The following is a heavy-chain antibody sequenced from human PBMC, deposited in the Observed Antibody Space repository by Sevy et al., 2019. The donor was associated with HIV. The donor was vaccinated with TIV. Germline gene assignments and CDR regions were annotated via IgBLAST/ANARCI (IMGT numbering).Heavy chain of an antibody. Sequence: SETLSLTCSVSDGSISSYFLTWVRQSPGKGLEWIGNIYFTGNTDYSPSLKSRVTLSLDTSKSQFSLTLKSVTAADTAIYFCARDSTTRPRVLDYWGQGTLVTVSS. V-gene: IGHV4-59*01. CDR1: DGSISSYF. CDR3: ARDSTTRPRVLDY. J-gene: IGHJ4*02. D-gene: IGHD1-1*01. CDR2: IYFTGNT.